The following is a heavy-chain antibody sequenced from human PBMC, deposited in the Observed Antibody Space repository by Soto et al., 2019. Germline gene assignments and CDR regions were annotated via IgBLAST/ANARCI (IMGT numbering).Heavy chain of an antibody. D-gene: IGHD6-6*01. Sequence: SETLSLSCAVYGGSFSGYYWSWIRQPPGKGLEWIGEINHSGSTNYNPSLKSRVTISVDTSENQFSLELSSVTAADAAVYYCARSYSSSILFDSCGQGTLVPVSS. V-gene: IGHV4-34*01. CDR2: INHSGST. CDR1: GGSFSGYY. CDR3: ARSYSSSILFDS. J-gene: IGHJ5*01.